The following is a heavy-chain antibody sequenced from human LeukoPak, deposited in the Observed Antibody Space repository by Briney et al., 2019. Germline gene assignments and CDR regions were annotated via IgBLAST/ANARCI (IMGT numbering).Heavy chain of an antibody. D-gene: IGHD5-18*01. V-gene: IGHV3-21*01. CDR1: GFTFSSYS. J-gene: IGHJ6*03. CDR3: ARDIRGYSYGAKGSYYMDV. CDR2: ISSSSSYI. Sequence: GGSLRLSCAASGFTFSSYSMNWGRQAPGEGLEWVSSISSSSSYIYYADSVKGRFTISRDNAKNSLYLQMNSLRDEDTDVYYCARDIRGYSYGAKGSYYMDVWGKGTTVTVSS.